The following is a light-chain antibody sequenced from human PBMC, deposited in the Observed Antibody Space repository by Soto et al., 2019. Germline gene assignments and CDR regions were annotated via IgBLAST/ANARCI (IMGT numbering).Light chain of an antibody. CDR3: ATCDDSLTLV. J-gene: IGLJ2*01. V-gene: IGLV1-44*01. CDR2: SDD. CDR1: KSNIGDKA. Sequence: QSVLTEPPSASGTPGQRVTISCSESKSNIGDKAVTWYQQIPGTAPKVVIHSDDQRPSGVPDRFSGSKSRNSASLAISAVQSEDEADYSCATCDDSLTLVFGGGTKVTVL.